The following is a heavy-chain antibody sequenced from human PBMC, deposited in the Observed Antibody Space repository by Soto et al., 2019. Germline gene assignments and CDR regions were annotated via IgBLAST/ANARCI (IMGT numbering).Heavy chain of an antibody. D-gene: IGHD2-2*01. J-gene: IGHJ1*01. Sequence: GGSLRLSCAASGFTFSSYGMHWVRQAPGKGLEWVAVIWYDGSNKYYADSVKGRFTISRDNSKNTLYLQMNSLRAEDTAVYYCARDLKRYCISTSCYAYFQHWGQGTLVTVS. CDR1: GFTFSSYG. CDR3: ARDLKRYCISTSCYAYFQH. V-gene: IGHV3-33*01. CDR2: IWYDGSNK.